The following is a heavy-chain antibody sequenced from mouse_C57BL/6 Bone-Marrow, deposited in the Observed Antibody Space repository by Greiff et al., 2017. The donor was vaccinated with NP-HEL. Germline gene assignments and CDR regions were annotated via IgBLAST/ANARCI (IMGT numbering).Heavy chain of an antibody. CDR1: GYTFTDYN. CDR3: ARSPYYYGSSPYYFDY. Sequence: VQLKQSGPELVKPGASVKIPCKASGYTFTDYNMDWVKQSHGKSLEWIGDINPNNGGTIYNQKFKGKATLTVDKSSSTAYMELRSLTSEDTAVYYCARSPYYYGSSPYYFDYWGQGTTLTVSS. V-gene: IGHV1-18*01. J-gene: IGHJ2*01. CDR2: INPNNGGT. D-gene: IGHD1-1*01.